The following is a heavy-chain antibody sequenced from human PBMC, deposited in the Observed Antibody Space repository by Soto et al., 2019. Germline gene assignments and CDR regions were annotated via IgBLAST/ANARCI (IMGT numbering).Heavy chain of an antibody. CDR2: IIGSGDRT. D-gene: IGHD4-17*01. CDR3: AKDFRTTVTTYCFAY. V-gene: IGHV3-23*01. Sequence: LRLSCAASGFTFSSHAMNWARQAPGKGLEWVSGIIGSGDRTYYAGSVKGRFTISRDNSKNMVFLQMNSLRAEDTAIYYCAKDFRTTVTTYCFAYWGQGTLVTVSS. CDR1: GFTFSSHA. J-gene: IGHJ4*02.